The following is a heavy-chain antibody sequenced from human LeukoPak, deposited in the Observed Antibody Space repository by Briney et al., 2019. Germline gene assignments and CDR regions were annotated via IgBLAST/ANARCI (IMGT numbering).Heavy chain of an antibody. Sequence: SGPTLVKPTQTLTLTCTFSGFSLSTSGMRVGWIRQPPGKALEWLARIDWDDDKFYSTSLKTRLTISKDTSKNQVVLTLTNVDPVDTATYFCARIASEPNFDYWGQGTLVTVSS. CDR2: IDWDDDK. V-gene: IGHV2-70*04. J-gene: IGHJ4*02. CDR1: GFSLSTSGMR. CDR3: ARIASEPNFDY. D-gene: IGHD1-14*01.